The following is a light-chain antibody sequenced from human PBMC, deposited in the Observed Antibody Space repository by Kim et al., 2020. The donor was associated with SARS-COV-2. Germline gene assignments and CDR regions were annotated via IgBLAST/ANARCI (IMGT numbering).Light chain of an antibody. V-gene: IGLV3-1*01. J-gene: IGLJ2*01. CDR3: QAWDSRTAV. CDR1: KLGDKY. Sequence: SVAPGQTTSITCSGDKLGDKYVCWYQQRPGHSPVLVIYRDDKRPSGIPERFSGTNSGNTATLTISGTQAMDEADYYCQAWDSRTAVFGGGTQLTVL. CDR2: RDD.